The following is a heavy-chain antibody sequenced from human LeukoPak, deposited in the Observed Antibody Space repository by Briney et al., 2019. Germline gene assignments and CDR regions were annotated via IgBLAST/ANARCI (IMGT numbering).Heavy chain of an antibody. CDR1: GGSISTYY. CDR3: ARDYSSGDYGWIGFDY. V-gene: IGHV4-59*12. D-gene: IGHD4-17*01. Sequence: SSETLSLTCTVSGGSISTYYWTWIRQPPGKGLEWIGYIYYSGSTNYNPSLKSRVTMSVDTSKNQFSLKLSSVTAADTAVYYCARDYSSGDYGWIGFDYWGQGTLVTVSS. CDR2: IYYSGST. J-gene: IGHJ4*02.